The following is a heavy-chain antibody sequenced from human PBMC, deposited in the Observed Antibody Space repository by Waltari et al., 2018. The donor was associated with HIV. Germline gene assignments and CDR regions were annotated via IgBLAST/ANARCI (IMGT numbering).Heavy chain of an antibody. CDR2: IWYDGSNK. Sequence: QVQLVESGGGVVQPGRSLRLSCAASGFTFSSYCMHWVRREQGKGLEWVAVIWYDGSNKYYADSVKVRFTISRDNSKNTLYLQMNSLRAEDTAVYYCARAFGYCSGGSCPGDYWGQGTLVTVSS. D-gene: IGHD2-15*01. V-gene: IGHV3-33*01. J-gene: IGHJ4*02. CDR3: ARAFGYCSGGSCPGDY. CDR1: GFTFSSYC.